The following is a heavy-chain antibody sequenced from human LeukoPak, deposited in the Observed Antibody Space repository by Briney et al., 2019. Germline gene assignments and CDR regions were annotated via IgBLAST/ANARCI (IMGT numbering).Heavy chain of an antibody. CDR3: ARRKSYYGSGTAPGVDY. J-gene: IGHJ4*02. CDR2: INHSGST. D-gene: IGHD3-10*01. V-gene: IGHV4-34*01. Sequence: PSETLSLTCAVYGGSFSGYYWSWIRQPPGKGLEWIGEINHSGSTNYNPSLKSRVTISVDTSKTQFSLKLSSVTAADTAVYYCARRKSYYGSGTAPGVDYWGQGTLVTVSS. CDR1: GGSFSGYY.